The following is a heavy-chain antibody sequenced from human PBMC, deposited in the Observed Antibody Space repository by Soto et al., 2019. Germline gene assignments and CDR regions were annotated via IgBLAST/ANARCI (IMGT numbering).Heavy chain of an antibody. CDR3: ATVLPPYYDILTDYLFDY. V-gene: IGHV1-24*01. CDR2: FDPEGGET. CDR1: GYTLTELS. J-gene: IGHJ4*02. D-gene: IGHD3-9*01. Sequence: ASVKVSCKVSGYTLTELSMHWVRQAPGKGLEWMGGFDPEGGETIYAQKFQGRVTMTEDTSTDTAYMELSSLRSEDTAVYYCATVLPPYYDILTDYLFDYWGQGTLVTVSS.